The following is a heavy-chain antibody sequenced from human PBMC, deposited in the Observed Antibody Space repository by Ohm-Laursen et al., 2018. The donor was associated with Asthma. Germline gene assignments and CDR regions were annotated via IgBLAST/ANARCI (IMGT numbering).Heavy chain of an antibody. V-gene: IGHV3-11*01. CDR2: ISASAGTM. CDR3: AKAPAGGVRRQFFDF. D-gene: IGHD3-16*01. CDR1: GITFSDSY. Sequence: SLRLSCAASGITFSDSYMTWIRQAPGKGLEWISYISASAGTMYYADSVKGRFTISRDNAKKSLFLHMSSLRAGDTAVYYCAKAPAGGVRRQFFDFWGLGTLVTVSS. J-gene: IGHJ4*02.